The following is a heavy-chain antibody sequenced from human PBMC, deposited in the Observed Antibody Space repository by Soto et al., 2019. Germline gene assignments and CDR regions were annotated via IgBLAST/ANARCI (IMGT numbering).Heavy chain of an antibody. Sequence: GASVKVSCKASGGTFSSYAISWVRQAPGRGLEWMGGIIPIFGTANCAQKFQGRVTITADKSTSTAYMELSSLRSEDTAVYYCASLEEGDGYNFRYFDLWGRGTLVTVSS. CDR3: ASLEEGDGYNFRYFDL. CDR2: IIPIFGTA. J-gene: IGHJ2*01. CDR1: GGTFSSYA. V-gene: IGHV1-69*06. D-gene: IGHD5-12*01.